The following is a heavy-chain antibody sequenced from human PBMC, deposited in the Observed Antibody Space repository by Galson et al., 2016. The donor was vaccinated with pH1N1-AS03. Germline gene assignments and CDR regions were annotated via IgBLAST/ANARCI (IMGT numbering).Heavy chain of an antibody. CDR1: GFTINNNY. J-gene: IGHJ4*02. V-gene: IGHV3-53*01. CDR2: IYGGGDT. CDR3: AREPWGSTQGEY. D-gene: IGHD3-16*01. Sequence: SLRLSCAASGFTINNNYMSWVRQAPGKGLEWVSVIYGGGDTFYADSAKGRFTISRDNTKNPVYLQMDGLRVEDTAVYYCAREPWGSTQGEYWGQGTLVTVSS.